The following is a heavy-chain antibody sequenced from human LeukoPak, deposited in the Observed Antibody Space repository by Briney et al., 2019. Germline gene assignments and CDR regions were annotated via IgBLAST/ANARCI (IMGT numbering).Heavy chain of an antibody. CDR1: GFTFSSYG. V-gene: IGHV3-30*18. CDR3: AKTNIVVVTARGGFDY. CDR2: ISYDGSNK. Sequence: PGGSLRLSCAASGFTFSSYGMHWVRQAPGKGLEWVAVISYDGSNKYYADSVKGRFTISRDNSKNTLYLQMNSLRAEDTAVYYCAKTNIVVVTARGGFDYWGQGTLVTVSS. J-gene: IGHJ4*02. D-gene: IGHD2-21*02.